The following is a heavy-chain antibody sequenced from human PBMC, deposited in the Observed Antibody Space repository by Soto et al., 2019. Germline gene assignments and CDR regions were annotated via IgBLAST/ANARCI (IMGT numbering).Heavy chain of an antibody. CDR1: GYRFTTYW. V-gene: IGHV5-51*01. Sequence: GESLKISCKDSGYRFTTYWIGWVGQMPGKGLGWMGIIYPGDSDTRYRPSLQGQVYISADKSISTAYLQWSSLKASDTAMYYCVRLTAVRSGTYSHPYYFDDWGQGTLVTVYS. CDR3: VRLTAVRSGTYSHPYYFDD. CDR2: IYPGDSDT. J-gene: IGHJ4*02. D-gene: IGHD2-21*01.